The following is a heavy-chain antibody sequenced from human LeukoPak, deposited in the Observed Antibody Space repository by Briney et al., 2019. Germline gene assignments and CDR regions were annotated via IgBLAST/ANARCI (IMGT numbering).Heavy chain of an antibody. CDR2: ISGSGGST. V-gene: IGHV3-23*01. CDR3: AKGPAGTKYNWFDP. J-gene: IGHJ5*02. CDR1: GFTFSSYA. Sequence: AGSLTLSCAASGFTFSSYAMSWVRQAPGKGLEWVSAISGSGGSTYYADSVKGRFTISRDNSKNTLYLQMNSLRAEDTAVYYCAKGPAGTKYNWFDPWGQGTLVTVSS. D-gene: IGHD2-8*01.